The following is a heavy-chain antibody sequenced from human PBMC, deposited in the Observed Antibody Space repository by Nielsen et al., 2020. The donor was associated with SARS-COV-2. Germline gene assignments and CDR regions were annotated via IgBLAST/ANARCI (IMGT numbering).Heavy chain of an antibody. J-gene: IGHJ4*02. D-gene: IGHD2-15*01. Sequence: GESLKISCAASGFTFSSYSMNWVRQAPGKGLEWVSSISSSSSYIYYADSVKGRFTISRDNAKNSLYLQMNSLRAEDTAVYYCAKGRWTYFDYWGRGTLVTVSS. V-gene: IGHV3-21*01. CDR3: AKGRWTYFDY. CDR1: GFTFSSYS. CDR2: ISSSSSYI.